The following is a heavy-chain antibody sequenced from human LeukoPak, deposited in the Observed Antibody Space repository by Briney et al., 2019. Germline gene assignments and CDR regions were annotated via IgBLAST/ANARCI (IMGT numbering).Heavy chain of an antibody. CDR3: ANNGGVGPRTDAFDI. D-gene: IGHD2-8*02. Sequence: GGSLRLSCAASGFTFSSYAMSWVRQAPGKGLEWVSAISGSGGSTYYADSVEGRFTISRDNSKNTLYLQMNSLRAEDTAVYYCANNGGVGPRTDAFDIWGQGTMVTVSS. CDR1: GFTFSSYA. CDR2: ISGSGGST. V-gene: IGHV3-23*01. J-gene: IGHJ3*02.